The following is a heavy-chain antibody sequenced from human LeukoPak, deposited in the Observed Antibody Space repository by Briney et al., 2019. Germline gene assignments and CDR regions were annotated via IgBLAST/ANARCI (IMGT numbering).Heavy chain of an antibody. V-gene: IGHV3-7*01. CDR1: GFTVSSNY. J-gene: IGHJ4*02. CDR2: INQDGSKK. Sequence: QSGGSLRLSCAASGFTVSSNYMSWVRQAPGKGLEWVANINQDGSKKPYADSMKGRFTISRDNAKESLYLQLNSLRVDDTAVYYCAKWGPHCVGDYCPALDSWGQGTLVTVSS. CDR3: AKWGPHCVGDYCPALDS. D-gene: IGHD2-21*02.